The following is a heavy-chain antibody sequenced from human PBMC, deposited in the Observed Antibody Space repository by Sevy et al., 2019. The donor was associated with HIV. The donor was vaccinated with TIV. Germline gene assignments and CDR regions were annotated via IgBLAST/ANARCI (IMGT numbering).Heavy chain of an antibody. Sequence: GGSLRLSCAASAFIFSTYDMNWVRQAPGKGLEWISYISGSGSTIYYADSVKGRFTISRDNAKNSLYLQMNNLRADDTAVDYWARGTDNLSHYFNYWGQGTLVTVSS. J-gene: IGHJ4*02. CDR1: AFIFSTYD. D-gene: IGHD1-1*01. CDR3: ARGTDNLSHYFNY. V-gene: IGHV3-48*01. CDR2: ISGSGSTI.